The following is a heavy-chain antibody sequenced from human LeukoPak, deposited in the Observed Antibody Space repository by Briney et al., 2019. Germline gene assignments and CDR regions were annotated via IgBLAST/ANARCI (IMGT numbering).Heavy chain of an antibody. CDR2: INPNSGGT. CDR3: ARGKMVSRVRGVIKDYYYYYMDV. J-gene: IGHJ6*03. D-gene: IGHD3-10*01. CDR1: GYTFTGYY. Sequence: ASVKVSCKASGYTFTGYYMHWVRQAPGQGLEWMGWINPNSGGTNYAQKFQGRVTMTRNTSISTAYMELSSLRSEDTAVYYCARGKMVSRVRGVIKDYYYYYMDVWGKGTTVTISS. V-gene: IGHV1-2*02.